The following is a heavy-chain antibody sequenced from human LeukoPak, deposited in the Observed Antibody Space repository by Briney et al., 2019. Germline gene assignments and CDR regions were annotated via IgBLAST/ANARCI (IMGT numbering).Heavy chain of an antibody. J-gene: IGHJ6*03. CDR3: ARLYKIVARNYYYMDV. Sequence: GASVKVSCKASGYTFTGYYMHWVRRAPGQGLEWMGWINPNSGGTNYAQKFQGRVTMTRDTSISTAYMELSRLRSDDTAVYYCARLYKIVARNYYYMDVWGKGTTVTVSS. V-gene: IGHV1-2*02. D-gene: IGHD5-12*01. CDR2: INPNSGGT. CDR1: GYTFTGYY.